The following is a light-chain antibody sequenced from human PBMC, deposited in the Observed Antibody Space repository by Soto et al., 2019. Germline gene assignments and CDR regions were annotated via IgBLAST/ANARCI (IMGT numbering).Light chain of an antibody. Sequence: QSALTQPASVSGSPGQSITISCTGTSSDVGNYNLVSWYQQHPGKAPKLMIYEGTKRPSGVSNRFSGSKSGNTASLTISGLQGEDEADYYCSAYTVSRTYVFGTGTKLTVL. CDR2: EGT. J-gene: IGLJ1*01. CDR3: SAYTVSRTYV. CDR1: SSDVGNYNL. V-gene: IGLV2-14*02.